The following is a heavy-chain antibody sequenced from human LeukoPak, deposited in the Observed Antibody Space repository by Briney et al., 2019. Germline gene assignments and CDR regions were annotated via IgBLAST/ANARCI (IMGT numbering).Heavy chain of an antibody. CDR2: ISSSGSTI. D-gene: IGHD4-17*01. Sequence: GGSLRLSCAASGFTFSSYEMNWVRQAPGKGPEWVSYISSSGSTIYYADSVKGRFTISRDNAKNSLYLQMNSLRAEDTAVYYCARDRMDYEADYWGQGTLVTVSS. CDR1: GFTFSSYE. V-gene: IGHV3-48*03. CDR3: ARDRMDYEADY. J-gene: IGHJ4*02.